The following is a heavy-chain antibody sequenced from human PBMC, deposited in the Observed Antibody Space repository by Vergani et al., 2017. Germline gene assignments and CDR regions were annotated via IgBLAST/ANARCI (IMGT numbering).Heavy chain of an antibody. V-gene: IGHV4-34*01. CDR2: INHSGST. CDR1: GGSFSGYY. CDR3: ARVYGDFDY. D-gene: IGHD4-17*01. J-gene: IGHJ4*02. Sequence: QVQLQQWGAGLLKPSETLSLTCAVYGGSFSGYYWSWTRQPPGKGLEWIGEINHSGSTNYNPSLKSRGTIAVDTSQNPFSLKLSSVTAADTAVYYCARVYGDFDYWGQGTLVTVSS.